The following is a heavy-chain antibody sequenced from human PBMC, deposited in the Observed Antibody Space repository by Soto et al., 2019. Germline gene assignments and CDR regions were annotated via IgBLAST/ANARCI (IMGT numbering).Heavy chain of an antibody. CDR3: SRGGHCTDGVCSALDY. CDR2: IYYGGSA. V-gene: IGHV4-59*08. J-gene: IGHJ4*02. CDR1: GGSISTYY. D-gene: IGHD2-8*01. Sequence: QVQLQQSGPGLVKPSETLSLTCTVSGGSISTYYWSWIRQPPGKGLEWIGYIYYGGSANYNPSLESRVTISLDRSKKQFSLRLNSVTAADTAVYYCSRGGHCTDGVCSALDYWGQGTLVTVSS.